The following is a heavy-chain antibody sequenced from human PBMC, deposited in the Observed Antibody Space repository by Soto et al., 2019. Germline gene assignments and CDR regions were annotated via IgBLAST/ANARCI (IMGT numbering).Heavy chain of an antibody. D-gene: IGHD6-19*01. CDR1: GGSISSSSW. Sequence: SETLSLTCAVSGGSISSSSWWSWVRQPPGKGLEWIGEIYHSGSTNYNPSLKSRVTISVDKSKNQFSLKLSSVTAADTAVYYCASTLIGYSSGWYGYWGQGTLVTVSS. CDR3: ASTLIGYSSGWYGY. CDR2: IYHSGST. J-gene: IGHJ4*02. V-gene: IGHV4-4*02.